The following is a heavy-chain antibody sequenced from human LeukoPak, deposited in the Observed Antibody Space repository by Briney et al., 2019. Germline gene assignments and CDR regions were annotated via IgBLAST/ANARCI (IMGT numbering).Heavy chain of an antibody. CDR2: IRSKAYNYAT. CDR3: TSIVTDTGGNFGFDY. J-gene: IGHJ4*02. CDR1: GFTFSTYA. Sequence: GGSLRLSCAASGFTFSTYAMSWVRQASGKGLEWVGRIRSKAYNYATAYAASVKGRFTISRDDSKNTAYLQMNSLKTEDTAVYYCTSIVTDTGGNFGFDYWGQGTLVTVSS. D-gene: IGHD4-23*01. V-gene: IGHV3-73*01.